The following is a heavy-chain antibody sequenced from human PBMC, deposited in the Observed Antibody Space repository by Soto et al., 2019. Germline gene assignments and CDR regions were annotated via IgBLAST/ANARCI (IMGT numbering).Heavy chain of an antibody. CDR2: INAYNGNT. J-gene: IGHJ6*02. CDR1: GYSFTRYG. V-gene: IGHV1-18*01. Sequence: QVQLVQSGAEVKNPGASVKVSCKASGYSFTRYGIGWARQAPGQGLEWRGWINAYNGNTNYAQNLQGRPTLTTDTSTTTAYMELRSLRSNDTAIYYCAMVDVYVTPSPQDVWGQGTTVTVSS. D-gene: IGHD3-16*01. CDR3: AMVDVYVTPSPQDV.